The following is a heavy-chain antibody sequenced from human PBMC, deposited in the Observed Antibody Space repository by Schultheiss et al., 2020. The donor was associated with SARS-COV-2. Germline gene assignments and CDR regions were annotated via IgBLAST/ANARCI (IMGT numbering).Heavy chain of an antibody. D-gene: IGHD3-3*01. Sequence: ASVKVSCKASGYTFTGYYMHWVRQAPGQGLEWMGRINPNSGGTNYAQKFQGRVTMTRDTSISTAYMELSRLRSDDTAVYYCAREPSFRVWSGYFGYFDLWGRGTLVTVSS. J-gene: IGHJ2*01. CDR3: AREPSFRVWSGYFGYFDL. V-gene: IGHV1-2*06. CDR1: GYTFTGYY. CDR2: INPNSGGT.